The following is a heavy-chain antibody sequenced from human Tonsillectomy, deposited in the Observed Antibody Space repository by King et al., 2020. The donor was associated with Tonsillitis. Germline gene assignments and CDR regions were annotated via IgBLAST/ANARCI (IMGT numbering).Heavy chain of an antibody. CDR2: IYYTGST. CDR3: AREGYTYGYGWFDL. CDR1: GGSVRSGSYC. V-gene: IGHV4-61*01. Sequence: LQLQESGPGLVKPSETLSLTCNVSGGSVRSGSYCWSWIRQPPGKGLEWIGYIYYTGSTNYNPSLKSRVTISVDTSKNQFSLKLSSLTAADTAVYYCAREGYTYGYGWFDLWGQGTLVTVSS. D-gene: IGHD5-18*01. J-gene: IGHJ5*02.